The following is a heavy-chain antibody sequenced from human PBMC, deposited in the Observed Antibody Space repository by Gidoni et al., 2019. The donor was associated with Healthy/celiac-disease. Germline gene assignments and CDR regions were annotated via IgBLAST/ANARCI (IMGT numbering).Heavy chain of an antibody. Sequence: QVQLVESGGGLVKPGGSLRLSCAASGFTFSDSYMSWIRQAPGKGLEWVSYISSSSGYTNYADSVKGRFTISRDNAKHSLYLQMNSLRAEDTAVYYCARGGLRTISYGMDVWGQGTTVTVSS. D-gene: IGHD3-10*01. CDR2: ISSSSGYT. V-gene: IGHV3-11*05. CDR1: GFTFSDSY. CDR3: ARGGLRTISYGMDV. J-gene: IGHJ6*02.